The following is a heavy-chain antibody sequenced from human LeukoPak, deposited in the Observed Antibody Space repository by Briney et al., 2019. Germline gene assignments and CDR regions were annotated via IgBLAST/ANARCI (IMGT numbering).Heavy chain of an antibody. Sequence: GGSLRLSCAASGFTFSSYAMHWVRQAPGKGLEWVAVISYDGSNKYYADSVKGRFTISRDNSKNTLYLQMNSLRAEDTAAYYCAKSTTFYYYYYMDVWGKGTTVTVSS. CDR2: ISYDGSNK. V-gene: IGHV3-30*04. D-gene: IGHD1-14*01. J-gene: IGHJ6*03. CDR1: GFTFSSYA. CDR3: AKSTTFYYYYYMDV.